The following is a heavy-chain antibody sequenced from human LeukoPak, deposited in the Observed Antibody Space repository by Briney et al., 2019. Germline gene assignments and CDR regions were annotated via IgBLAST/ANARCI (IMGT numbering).Heavy chain of an antibody. D-gene: IGHD2-15*01. J-gene: IGHJ4*02. Sequence: PGGSLRLSCAASGFTFSSYGMHWVRQAPGKGLEWVAFIRYDGSNKYYADSVKGRFTISRDNSKNTLYLQMNSLRAEDTAVYYCAKVKPLGYCSGGSCYQEYYLDYWGQGTLVTVSS. CDR1: GFTFSSYG. CDR3: AKVKPLGYCSGGSCYQEYYLDY. CDR2: IRYDGSNK. V-gene: IGHV3-30*02.